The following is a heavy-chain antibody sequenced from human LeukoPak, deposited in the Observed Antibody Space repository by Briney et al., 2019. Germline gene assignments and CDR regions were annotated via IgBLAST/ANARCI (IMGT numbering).Heavy chain of an antibody. J-gene: IGHJ3*02. Sequence: GGSLRLSCAASGFTFSSYSMNWVRQAPGMGLEWVSSISTSSTYIYYADSVKGRFTISRDNAKSSLYLQMNSLRAEDTAVYYCARDTFGSGLSVFDIWGQGTVVTVSS. CDR2: ISTSSTYI. D-gene: IGHD3-10*01. CDR1: GFTFSSYS. V-gene: IGHV3-21*01. CDR3: ARDTFGSGLSVFDI.